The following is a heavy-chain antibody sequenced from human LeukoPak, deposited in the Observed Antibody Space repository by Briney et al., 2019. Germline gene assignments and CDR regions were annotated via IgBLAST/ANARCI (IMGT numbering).Heavy chain of an antibody. CDR1: VGSLSSGSYY. CDR3: ARVFCSGGSCYDAFDI. Sequence: SETLSLTCTVSVGSLSSGSYYWGWIRQPAGEGLEWIGCIYTGGSTNYNPFLKSRVDISVDPSKNQFSLKMSSVTAPDTAVYYCARVFCSGGSCYDAFDIWRQGTMVTVSS. J-gene: IGHJ3*02. V-gene: IGHV4-61*02. CDR2: IYTGGST. D-gene: IGHD2-15*01.